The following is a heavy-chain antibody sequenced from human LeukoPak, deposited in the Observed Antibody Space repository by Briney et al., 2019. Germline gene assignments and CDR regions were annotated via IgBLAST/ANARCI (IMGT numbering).Heavy chain of an antibody. Sequence: PSETLSLTCTVSGGSISSYYWSWIRQPAGKGLEWIGRIYSRGSTNYSPSLKCRVTMSLDTSKNQFSLKLSSLTAADTALYYCARGRFCSADICSGGDAFDIWGRGTMVSVSS. CDR3: ARGRFCSADICSGGDAFDI. J-gene: IGHJ3*02. CDR1: GGSISSYY. V-gene: IGHV4-4*07. CDR2: IYSRGST. D-gene: IGHD3-3*01.